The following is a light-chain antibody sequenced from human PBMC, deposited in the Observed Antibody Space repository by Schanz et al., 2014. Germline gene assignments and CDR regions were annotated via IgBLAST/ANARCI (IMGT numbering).Light chain of an antibody. Sequence: QSALTQPPSASGSPGQSVTISCTGTSSDIGGYNYVSWYQQHPGEAPKLMLYEVTKRPSGVPDRFSGSKSGNTASLTISGLQAEDEADYYCSSYTRSSTQVFGGGTQLTVL. CDR3: SSYTRSSTQV. CDR2: EVT. CDR1: SSDIGGYNY. V-gene: IGLV2-8*01. J-gene: IGLJ3*02.